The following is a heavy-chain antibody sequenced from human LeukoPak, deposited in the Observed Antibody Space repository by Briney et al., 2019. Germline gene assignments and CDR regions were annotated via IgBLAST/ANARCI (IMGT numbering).Heavy chain of an antibody. V-gene: IGHV4-59*01. CDR3: ARAGYTYADY. Sequence: PSETLSLTCTVSGGSISSYYWSWIRRPPGKGLEWIGYIHYSGSTNYNPSLKSRVTISVDTSKNQFSLKLSSVTAADTAVYYCARAGYTYADYWGQGTLVTASS. J-gene: IGHJ4*02. CDR2: IHYSGST. CDR1: GGSISSYY. D-gene: IGHD5-18*01.